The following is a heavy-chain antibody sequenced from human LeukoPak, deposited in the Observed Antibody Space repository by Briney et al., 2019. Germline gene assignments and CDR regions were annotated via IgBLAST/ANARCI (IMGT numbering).Heavy chain of an antibody. V-gene: IGHV1-8*02. J-gene: IGHJ5*02. CDR2: INANSGNT. D-gene: IGHD3-10*01. CDR1: GYTFTAYY. Sequence: ASVKVSCRASGYTFTAYYMHWARQAPGQGLEWMGCINANSGNTGYAQKFQGRVTMTRNTSISTAYMELSSLRSEDTAVYYCARGFHVDYYGSGTLGWFDPWGQGTLVTVSS. CDR3: ARGFHVDYYGSGTLGWFDP.